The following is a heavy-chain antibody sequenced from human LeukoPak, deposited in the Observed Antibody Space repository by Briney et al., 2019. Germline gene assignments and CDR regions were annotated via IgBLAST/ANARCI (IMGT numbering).Heavy chain of an antibody. CDR3: VRDLGGRSGH. D-gene: IGHD1-26*01. V-gene: IGHV3-74*01. J-gene: IGHJ4*02. CDR2: INEDGSTT. Sequence: GGSLRLSCAASGFTFSSNWMHWVRQAPGKGLVWVSRINEDGSTTNYADSVKGRSTIFRDNAKNTLYLQMNSLRAEDTAVYYCVRDLGGRSGHWGQGTLVTVSP. CDR1: GFTFSSNW.